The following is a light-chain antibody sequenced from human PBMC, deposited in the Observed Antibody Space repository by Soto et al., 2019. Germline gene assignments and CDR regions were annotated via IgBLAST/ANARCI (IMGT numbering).Light chain of an antibody. Sequence: QSALTQPASMSGSPGQSITISCTGTSSDVGGYNYVSWYQQHPGKAPKLMIYDVSNRPSGVSNRFSGTKSGNTASLTISGLQAEDESDYYCSSYTSSSTRGVFGGGTQLTV. CDR2: DVS. CDR3: SSYTSSSTRGV. J-gene: IGLJ2*01. V-gene: IGLV2-14*01. CDR1: SSDVGGYNY.